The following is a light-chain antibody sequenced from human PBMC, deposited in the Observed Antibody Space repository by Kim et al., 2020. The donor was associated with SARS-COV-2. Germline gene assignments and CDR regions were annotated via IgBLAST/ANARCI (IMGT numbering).Light chain of an antibody. CDR3: QQYGSSPRT. CDR1: QSVSSSY. Sequence: SPGERAPPSCRASQSVSSSYLAWYQQKPGQAPRLLIYGASSRATGIPDRFSGSGSGTDFTLTISRLEPEDFAVYYCQQYGSSPRTFGQGTKVDIK. CDR2: GAS. V-gene: IGKV3-20*01. J-gene: IGKJ1*01.